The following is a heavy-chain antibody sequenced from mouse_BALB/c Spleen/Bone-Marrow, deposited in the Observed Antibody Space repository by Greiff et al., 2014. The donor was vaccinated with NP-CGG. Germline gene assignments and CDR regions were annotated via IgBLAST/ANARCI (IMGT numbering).Heavy chain of an antibody. V-gene: IGHV1-14*01. J-gene: IGHJ2*01. CDR3: AREGVDYFDY. Sequence: EVQLQQSGPELVKPGALVKMSCKASGYTFTSYVMHWVKQKPGQGLEWIGYINPYNDGTKYNEKFKGKATLTSDKSSSTAYMEXXXXTSEDSAVYYCAREGVDYFDYWGQGTTLTVSS. CDR2: INPYNDGT. CDR1: GYTFTSYV.